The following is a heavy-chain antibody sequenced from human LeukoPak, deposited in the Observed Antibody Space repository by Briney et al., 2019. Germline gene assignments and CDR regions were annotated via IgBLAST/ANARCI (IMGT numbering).Heavy chain of an antibody. CDR3: VLGGGYCTSTSCYSARGFDF. CDR1: GFTFSSYV. J-gene: IGHJ4*02. V-gene: IGHV3-30*04. D-gene: IGHD2-2*01. CDR2: ISYDGSNN. Sequence: GGSLRLSCAASGFTFSSYVIHWVRQAPGKGLEWVAVISYDGSNNYYTDSVKGRFTISRDNSKNTLYLQMNSLRAEDTAVYYCVLGGGYCTSTSCYSARGFDFWGQGTLVTVSS.